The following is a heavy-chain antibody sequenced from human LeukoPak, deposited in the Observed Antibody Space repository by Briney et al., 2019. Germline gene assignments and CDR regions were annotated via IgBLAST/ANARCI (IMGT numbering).Heavy chain of an antibody. D-gene: IGHD2-21*02. J-gene: IGHJ4*02. CDR1: GFTFSSYA. Sequence: PGGSLRLSCAASGFTFSSYAMHWVRQAPGKGLEWVAVISYDGSNKYYADSVKGRFTISRDNSKNTLYLQMNSLRAEDTAVYYCARDGIAYCGGDCYCGYWGQGTLVTVSS. V-gene: IGHV3-30-3*01. CDR3: ARDGIAYCGGDCYCGY. CDR2: ISYDGSNK.